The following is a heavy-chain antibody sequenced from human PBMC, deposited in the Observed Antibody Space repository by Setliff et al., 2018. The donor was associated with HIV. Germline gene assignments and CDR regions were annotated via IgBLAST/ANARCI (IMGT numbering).Heavy chain of an antibody. D-gene: IGHD3-16*01. CDR2: IYPGDSDS. V-gene: IGHV5-51*01. CDR3: ARGLGVRGRGDVFDI. Sequence: GESLKISCQGSGYTFANYWIGWVRQMPGKGLEWMGIIYPGDSDSRDSPSFQGQVIISADKSLSTAYLQRSSLKASDTAIYYCARGLGVRGRGDVFDIWGQGTMVTVSS. CDR1: GYTFANYW. J-gene: IGHJ3*02.